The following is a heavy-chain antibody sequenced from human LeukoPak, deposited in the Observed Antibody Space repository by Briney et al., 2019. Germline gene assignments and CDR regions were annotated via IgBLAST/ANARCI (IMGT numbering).Heavy chain of an antibody. CDR1: GGSISTYY. V-gene: IGHV4-59*01. CDR2: IYYSGSS. D-gene: IGHD3-22*01. CDR3: ARKSSGWFDY. J-gene: IGHJ4*02. Sequence: SETLSLTYTVSGGSISTYYWSWIRQPPGKGLEWIGYIYYSGSSNYNPSLKSRVTISGDTSKNQFSLKLSSVTAADTAVYYCARKSSGWFDYWGQGTLVTVSS.